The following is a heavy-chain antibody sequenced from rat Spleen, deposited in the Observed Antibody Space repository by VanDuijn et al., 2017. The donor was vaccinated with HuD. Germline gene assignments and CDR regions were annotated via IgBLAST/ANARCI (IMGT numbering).Heavy chain of an antibody. CDR2: ISTGGGNT. CDR3: AKVHNNYYNWFAY. Sequence: EVQLVESGGGLVQPGRSLKLSCAASGFTYSNYVMAWVRQAPTKGLEWVASISTGGGNTYYRDSVKGRFTISRDKAKNTLYLQMDSLRSEDTATYYCAKVHNNYYNWFAYWGQGTLVTVSS. D-gene: IGHD1-10*01. J-gene: IGHJ3*01. V-gene: IGHV5S13*01. CDR1: GFTYSNYV.